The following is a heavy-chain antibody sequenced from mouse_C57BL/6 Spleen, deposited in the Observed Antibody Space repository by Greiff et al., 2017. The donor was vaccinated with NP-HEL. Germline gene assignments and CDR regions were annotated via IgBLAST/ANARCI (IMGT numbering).Heavy chain of an antibody. J-gene: IGHJ3*01. CDR2: IYPRSGNT. CDR3: ARWYYGSSDAWFAY. CDR1: GYTFTSYG. V-gene: IGHV1-81*01. Sequence: QVQLKESGAELARPGASVKLSCKASGYTFTSYGISWVKQRTGQGLEWIGEIYPRSGNTYYNEKFKGKATLTADKSSSTAYMELRSLTSEDSAVYFCARWYYGSSDAWFAYWGQGTLVTVSA. D-gene: IGHD1-1*01.